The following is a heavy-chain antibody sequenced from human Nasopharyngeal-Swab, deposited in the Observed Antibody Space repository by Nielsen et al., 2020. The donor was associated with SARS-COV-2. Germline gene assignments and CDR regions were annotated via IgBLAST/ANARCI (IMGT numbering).Heavy chain of an antibody. CDR3: ASQYSSGSYYYYGMDV. Sequence: ASVKVSCKASGYTFTSYGISWVRQAPGQGLEWMGWISAYNGNTNYAQKLQGRVTMTTDTSTSTAYMELRSLRSDDTAVYYCASQYSSGSYYYYGMDVWGQGTTVTVSS. D-gene: IGHD6-19*01. V-gene: IGHV1-18*01. J-gene: IGHJ6*02. CDR1: GYTFTSYG. CDR2: ISAYNGNT.